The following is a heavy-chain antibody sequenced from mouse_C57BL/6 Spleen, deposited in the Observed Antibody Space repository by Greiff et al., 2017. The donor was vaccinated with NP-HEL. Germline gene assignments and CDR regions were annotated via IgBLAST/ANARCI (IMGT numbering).Heavy chain of an antibody. D-gene: IGHD1-1*01. CDR3: ARSPSYYGRPSYAMDY. CDR2: IWSGGST. Sequence: QVQLKESGPGLVQPSQSLSITCTVSGFSLTSYGVHWVRQSPGKGLEWLGVIWSGGSTDYNAAFISRLSISKDNSKSQVFFKMNSLQADDTAIYYCARSPSYYGRPSYAMDYWGQGTSVTVSS. V-gene: IGHV2-2*01. J-gene: IGHJ4*01. CDR1: GFSLTSYG.